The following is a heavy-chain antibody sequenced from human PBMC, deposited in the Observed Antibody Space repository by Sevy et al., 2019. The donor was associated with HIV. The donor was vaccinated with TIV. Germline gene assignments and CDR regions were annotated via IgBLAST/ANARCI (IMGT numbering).Heavy chain of an antibody. CDR3: AGDWVGVVVPYYYYGMDV. Sequence: GGSLRLSCAASGFTFSSYAMHWVRQAPGKGLEWVAVISYDGSNKYYADSVKGRFTISRDNSKNTLYLQMNSLRAEDTAVYYCAGDWVGVVVPYYYYGMDVWGQGTTVTVSS. CDR2: ISYDGSNK. V-gene: IGHV3-30-3*01. CDR1: GFTFSSYA. D-gene: IGHD3-3*01. J-gene: IGHJ6*02.